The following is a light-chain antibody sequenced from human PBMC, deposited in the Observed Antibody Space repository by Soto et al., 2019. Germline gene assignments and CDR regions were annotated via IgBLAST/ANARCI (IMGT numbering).Light chain of an antibody. CDR1: SSDVGNYKY. Sequence: QSALTQPASVSGSPGQSITISCTGTSSDVGNYKYVSWYQQHPGKAPKLMIYEVSNRPSGVSNRFSGSKSGNTASLTISGLQAEDDTDYYCFSYTSRGTYVFGTGTKLTVL. V-gene: IGLV2-14*01. CDR3: FSYTSRGTYV. CDR2: EVS. J-gene: IGLJ1*01.